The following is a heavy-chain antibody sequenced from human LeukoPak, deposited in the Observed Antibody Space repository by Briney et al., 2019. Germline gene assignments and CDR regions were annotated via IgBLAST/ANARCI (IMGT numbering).Heavy chain of an antibody. Sequence: ASVKVSCKASGYTFTSYGISWVRQAPGQGLEWMGWISAYNGNTNYAQKLQGRVTMTTDTSTSTAYMELRSLRSDDMAVYYCARWGADYGDYGDAFDIWGQGTMVTVSS. J-gene: IGHJ3*02. CDR2: ISAYNGNT. CDR3: ARWGADYGDYGDAFDI. CDR1: GYTFTSYG. D-gene: IGHD4-17*01. V-gene: IGHV1-18*03.